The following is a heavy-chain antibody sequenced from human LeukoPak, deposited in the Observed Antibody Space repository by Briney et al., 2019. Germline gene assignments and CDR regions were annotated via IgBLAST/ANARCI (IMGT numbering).Heavy chain of an antibody. Sequence: SGTLSLTCAVYGGSFSGYYWSWIRQPPGKGLEWIGEINHSGSTNYNPSLKSRVTISVDTSKNQFSLKLSSVTAADTAVYYCARVRGTAMASGPFDYWGQGTLVTVSS. CDR2: INHSGST. CDR3: ARVRGTAMASGPFDY. J-gene: IGHJ4*02. V-gene: IGHV4-34*01. CDR1: GGSFSGYY. D-gene: IGHD5-18*01.